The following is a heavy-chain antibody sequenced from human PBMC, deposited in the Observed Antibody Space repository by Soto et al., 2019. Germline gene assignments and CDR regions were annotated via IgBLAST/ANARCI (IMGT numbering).Heavy chain of an antibody. Sequence: PGESLKISCAASGFTFSSYAMHWVRQAPGKGLEWVAVISYDGSNKYYADSVKGRFTISRDNSKNTLYLQMNSLRAEDTAVYYCARGSVEMATMTAGNFDYWGQGTLVTVSS. CDR3: ARGSVEMATMTAGNFDY. V-gene: IGHV3-30-3*01. CDR1: GFTFSSYA. D-gene: IGHD5-12*01. CDR2: ISYDGSNK. J-gene: IGHJ4*02.